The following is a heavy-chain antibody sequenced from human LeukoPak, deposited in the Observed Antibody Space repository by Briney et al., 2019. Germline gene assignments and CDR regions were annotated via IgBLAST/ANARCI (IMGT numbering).Heavy chain of an antibody. D-gene: IGHD3-16*01. J-gene: IGHJ4*02. Sequence: ASVKVCCKASGFTFTYAISWVRQAPGQGLEWMGWINTYNGNTKYAQKFQGRVSVTTDTSTSTAYMELRSLRPDDTAVYYCAGGRAVLDLYYFDYWGQGTLVTVSS. CDR1: GFTFTYA. CDR2: INTYNGNT. V-gene: IGHV1-18*01. CDR3: AGGRAVLDLYYFDY.